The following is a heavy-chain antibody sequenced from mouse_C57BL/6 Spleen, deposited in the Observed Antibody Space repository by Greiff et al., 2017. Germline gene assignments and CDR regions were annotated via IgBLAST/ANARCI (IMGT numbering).Heavy chain of an antibody. CDR3: ASMVTTDAMDD. J-gene: IGHJ4*01. D-gene: IGHD2-2*01. CDR1: GYTFTDYY. V-gene: IGHV1-26*01. Sequence: EVQLQQSGPELVKPGASVKISCKASGYTFTDYYMNWVKQSHGKSLEWIGDINPNNGGTSYNQKFKGKATLTVDKSSSTAYMELRSLTSEDSAVYYCASMVTTDAMDDWGQGTSVTVSS. CDR2: INPNNGGT.